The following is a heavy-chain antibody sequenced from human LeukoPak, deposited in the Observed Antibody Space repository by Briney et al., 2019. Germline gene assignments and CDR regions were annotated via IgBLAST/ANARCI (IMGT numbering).Heavy chain of an antibody. CDR3: ASLRDFWSGYSYN. V-gene: IGHV3-74*01. D-gene: IGHD3-3*01. CDR1: GFTFSSYW. J-gene: IGHJ4*02. CDR2: INTDGSST. Sequence: PGGSLRLSCAASGFTFSSYWMHWVRQAPGKGLVWVSRINTDGSSTSYADSVKGRFTISRDNAKNTLYLQMNSLRAEDTAVYYCASLRDFWSGYSYNWGQGTLVTVSS.